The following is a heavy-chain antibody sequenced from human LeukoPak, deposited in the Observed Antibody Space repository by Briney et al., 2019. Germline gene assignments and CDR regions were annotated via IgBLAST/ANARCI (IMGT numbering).Heavy chain of an antibody. CDR3: ARDKGGSYPLPYYYYGMDV. J-gene: IGHJ6*02. CDR1: GFTFDIYG. CDR2: ISASANST. Sequence: GGSLRLSCAASGFTFDIYGMTWVRQAPGKGLDWVSGISASANSTYYADSVKGRFTISRDNSKNTLYLQMNSLRAEDTAVYYCARDKGGSYPLPYYYYGMDVWGQGTTVTVSS. D-gene: IGHD1-26*01. V-gene: IGHV3-23*01.